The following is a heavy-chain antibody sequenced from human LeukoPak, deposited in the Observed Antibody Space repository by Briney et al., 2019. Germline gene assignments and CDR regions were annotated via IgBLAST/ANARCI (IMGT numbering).Heavy chain of an antibody. V-gene: IGHV3-74*01. CDR3: ARDASSWSYWLDP. D-gene: IGHD6-13*01. CDR2: INSDGSST. CDR1: GFTFSNYL. J-gene: IGHJ5*02. Sequence: PGGSLRLSCATSGFTFSNYLMHWVRQAPGKGLVWVSRINSDGSSTHYADSVKGRFTISRDNAKSTLYLQMNSLGAEDTAVYYCARDASSWSYWLDPWGQGTLVTVSS.